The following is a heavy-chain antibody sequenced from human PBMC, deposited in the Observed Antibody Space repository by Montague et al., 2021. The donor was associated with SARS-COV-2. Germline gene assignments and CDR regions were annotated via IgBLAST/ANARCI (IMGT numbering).Heavy chain of an antibody. V-gene: IGHV4-4*09. CDR1: GVAISYGD. D-gene: IGHD3-16*01. J-gene: IGHJ6*02. CDR3: ARYYERSWDV. CDR2: IFENGDT. Sequence: SDTLSLTCTVSGVAISYGDWSWIRQPPGKGLEWIVTIFENGDTDXNPSLKSRVTVSEDTSQNQFSLRLSSVAAADTALYYCARYYERSWDVWGQGTTVTVSS.